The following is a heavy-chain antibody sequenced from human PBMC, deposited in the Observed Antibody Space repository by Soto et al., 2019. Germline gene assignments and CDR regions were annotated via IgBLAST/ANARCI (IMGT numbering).Heavy chain of an antibody. CDR1: GGSISSGDYY. J-gene: IGHJ3*02. CDR3: AREGYYDTSSWSAFDI. D-gene: IGHD3-22*01. CDR2: IYYSGST. Sequence: QVQLQESGPGLVKPSQTLSLTCTVSGGSISSGDYYWSWIRQPPGKGLEWIGYIYYSGSTYYNPSLKSRVTISVDTSKNQFSLKLSSVTAADTAVYYCAREGYYDTSSWSAFDIWGQGTMVTVSS. V-gene: IGHV4-30-4*01.